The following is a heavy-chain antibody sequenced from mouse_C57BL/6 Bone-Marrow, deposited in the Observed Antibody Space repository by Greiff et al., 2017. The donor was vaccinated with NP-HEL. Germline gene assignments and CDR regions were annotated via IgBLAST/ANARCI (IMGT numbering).Heavy chain of an antibody. CDR1: GYAFSSYW. CDR2: IYPGDGDT. CDR3: ARGGGSSYVRDY. V-gene: IGHV1-80*01. D-gene: IGHD1-1*01. J-gene: IGHJ2*01. Sequence: QVQLQQSGAELVKPGASVKISCKASGYAFSSYWMNWVKQRPGKGLEWIGQIYPGDGDTNYNGKFKGKATLTADKSSSTAYMQLSSLTSEDSAVYFCARGGGSSYVRDYWGQGTTLTVSS.